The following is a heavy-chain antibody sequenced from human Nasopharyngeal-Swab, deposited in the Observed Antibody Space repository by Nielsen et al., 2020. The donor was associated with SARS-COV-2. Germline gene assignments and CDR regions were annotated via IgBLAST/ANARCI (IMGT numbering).Heavy chain of an antibody. Sequence: GGSLRLSCAASGFTFSDYYMSWIRQAPGKGLEWVSYISSSGSTIYYADSVKGRFTISRDNAKNSLYLQMNSLRAEDTAVYYCARVAGYCSSTSCLRWFDPWGQGTLVTVSS. CDR1: GFTFSDYY. CDR2: ISSSGSTI. J-gene: IGHJ5*02. D-gene: IGHD2-2*01. CDR3: ARVAGYCSSTSCLRWFDP. V-gene: IGHV3-11*04.